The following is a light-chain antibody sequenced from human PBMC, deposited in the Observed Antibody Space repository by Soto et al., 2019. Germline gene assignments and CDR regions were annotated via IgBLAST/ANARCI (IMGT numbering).Light chain of an antibody. V-gene: IGLV2-14*03. CDR2: DVT. CDR3: NSYTSSSTYV. CDR1: SSDVGGFNY. Sequence: QSALTQPASVSGSPGQSITISCTGPSSDVGGFNYVSWYQQHPGKAPKLMIYDVTNRPSGVSYRFSGSKSGNTASLTISGLQAEDEADYYCNSYTSSSTYVFGTGTKLTV. J-gene: IGLJ1*01.